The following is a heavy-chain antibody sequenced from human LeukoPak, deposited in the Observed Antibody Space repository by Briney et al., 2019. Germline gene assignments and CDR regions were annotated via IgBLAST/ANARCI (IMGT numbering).Heavy chain of an antibody. CDR1: GGSISSYY. J-gene: IGHJ4*02. V-gene: IGHV4-59*01. CDR2: IYSSGST. CDR3: ARNYDSSGYTAFGY. D-gene: IGHD3-22*01. Sequence: SETLSLTCTVSGGSISSYYWSWIRQPPGKGLEWIGHIYSSGSTNYNPSLKSRVTISVDTSKNQLSLKLSSVTAADTAVYYYARNYDSSGYTAFGYWGRGTLLTVSS.